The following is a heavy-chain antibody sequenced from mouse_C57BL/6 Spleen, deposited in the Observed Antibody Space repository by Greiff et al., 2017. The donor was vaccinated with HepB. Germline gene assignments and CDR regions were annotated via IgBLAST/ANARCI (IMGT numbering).Heavy chain of an antibody. V-gene: IGHV5-4*03. CDR2: ISDGGSYT. CDR1: GFTFSSYS. J-gene: IGHJ2*01. D-gene: IGHD3-2*02. Sequence: EVNVVESGGGLVKPGGSLKLSCAASGFTFSSYSMSWVRQTPEKRLEWVATISDGGSYTYYPDNVKGRFTISRDNAKNNLYLQMSHLKSEDTAMYYCARGSSDYVDYWGQGTTLTVSS. CDR3: ARGSSDYVDY.